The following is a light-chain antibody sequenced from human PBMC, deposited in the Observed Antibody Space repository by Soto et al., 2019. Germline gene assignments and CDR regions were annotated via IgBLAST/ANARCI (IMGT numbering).Light chain of an antibody. V-gene: IGLV1-44*01. CDR3: AAWDDSLNGYV. CDR2: SNT. J-gene: IGLJ1*01. Sequence: QSVLTQSPSASGTPGQRITISCSGSSYNIGSHHITWYQHLPGSTPKLLIYSNTHRPSGVPDRFSGSKSGTSASLAVSGLRSEDEADYYCAAWDDSLNGYVFGTGTKVTVL. CDR1: SYNIGSHH.